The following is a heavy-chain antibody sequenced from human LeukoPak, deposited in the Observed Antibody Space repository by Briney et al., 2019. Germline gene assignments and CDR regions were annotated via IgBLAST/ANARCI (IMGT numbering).Heavy chain of an antibody. D-gene: IGHD2-2*02. V-gene: IGHV3-33*01. CDR3: ARADCSSSSCYTVAY. CDR2: IWYDGSNK. CDR1: GFTFSSYG. Sequence: GGSLRLSCAASGFTFSSYGMHWVRQAPGKGLEWVAVIWYDGSNKYYADSVKGRFTISRDNSRNMLYLQMGSLRAEDMAVYYCARADCSSSSCYTVAYWGQGTLVTVSS. J-gene: IGHJ4*02.